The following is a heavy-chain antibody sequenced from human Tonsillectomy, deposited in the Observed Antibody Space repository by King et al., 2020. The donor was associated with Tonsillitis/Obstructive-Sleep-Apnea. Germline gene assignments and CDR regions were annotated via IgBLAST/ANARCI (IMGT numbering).Heavy chain of an antibody. CDR3: ARVDCSSASCYTENWLDL. Sequence: QLVQSGAEVKKPGESLRISCKGSGYSFTNYWITWVRQMPGKGLEWMGRIDPSDSYTNYSPSFQGHVTISADKSIKTAYLQWSSLKASDTAMYYCARVDCSSASCYTENWLDLWGQGTLVTVSS. CDR1: GYSFTNYW. D-gene: IGHD2-2*02. CDR2: IDPSDSYT. V-gene: IGHV5-10-1*03. J-gene: IGHJ5*02.